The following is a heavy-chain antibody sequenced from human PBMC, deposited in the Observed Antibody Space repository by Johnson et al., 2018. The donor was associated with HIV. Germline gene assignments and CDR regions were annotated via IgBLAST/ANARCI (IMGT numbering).Heavy chain of an antibody. V-gene: IGHV3-30*18. D-gene: IGHD2-21*02. Sequence: QVQLVESGGGVVQPGRSLRLSCATSGFTLSNYGIHWVRQAPGKGLEWVAVISYDGRIPSHADSVKGRFTISRDNSKSTVFLQMSNLRPEDTAVYYCAKDRVVTNDAFDIWGQGTMVTVSS. CDR2: ISYDGRIP. CDR3: AKDRVVTNDAFDI. J-gene: IGHJ3*02. CDR1: GFTLSNYG.